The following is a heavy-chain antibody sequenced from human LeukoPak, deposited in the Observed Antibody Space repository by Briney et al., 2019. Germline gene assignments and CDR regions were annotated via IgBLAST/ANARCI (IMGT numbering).Heavy chain of an antibody. Sequence: GGSLRLSCATSGFTLSSYNMNWVRQAPGKGLEWVSYISSRGSSIQYADSVKGRFTISRDNAKNSLYLQMDSLRDDDTAVYYCARTYNSGRYFDYWGQGTLVTVSS. CDR2: ISSRGSSI. J-gene: IGHJ4*02. CDR1: GFTLSSYN. CDR3: ARTYNSGRYFDY. V-gene: IGHV3-48*02. D-gene: IGHD6-19*01.